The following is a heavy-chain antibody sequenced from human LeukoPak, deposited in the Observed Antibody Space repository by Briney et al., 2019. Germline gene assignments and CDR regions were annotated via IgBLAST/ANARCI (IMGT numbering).Heavy chain of an antibody. D-gene: IGHD3-9*01. V-gene: IGHV3-48*01. CDR2: ISSSSSTI. CDR1: GFTFSSYS. J-gene: IGHJ6*03. CDR3: ARGVTSYDILTGYYYYYYMDV. Sequence: PGGSLRLSCAASGFTFSSYSMNWVRQAPGKGLEWVSYISSSSSTIYYADSVKGRFTISRDNAKNSLYLQMNSLRAEDTAVYHCARGVTSYDILTGYYYYYYMDVWGKGTTVTVSS.